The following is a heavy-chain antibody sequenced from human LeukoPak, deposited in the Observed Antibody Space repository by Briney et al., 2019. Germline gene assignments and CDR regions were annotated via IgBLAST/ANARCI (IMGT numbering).Heavy chain of an antibody. J-gene: IGHJ4*02. V-gene: IGHV4-59*01. Sequence: SETLSLTCTVSGASITTCYWTSIRQPPGKGLEWIGYIYHSGSTNYNPSLKSRVTISLDTSRNQFSLRLSSVTAADTAVYFCAREYSTSSEGDYFDYWGQGSLVTVSS. D-gene: IGHD6-6*01. CDR3: AREYSTSSEGDYFDY. CDR2: IYHSGST. CDR1: GASITTCY.